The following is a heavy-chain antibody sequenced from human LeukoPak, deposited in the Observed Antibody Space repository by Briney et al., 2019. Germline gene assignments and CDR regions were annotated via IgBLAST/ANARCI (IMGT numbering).Heavy chain of an antibody. CDR2: ISSSGSTI. Sequence: GGSLRLSCAASGFTFSSYEMNWVSQAPGKRLGWVSYISSSGSTIYYADSVKGRFTISRDNAKNSLYLQMNSLRAEDTAVYYCARQKGYCSGGSCYGWFDPWGQGTLVTVSS. CDR1: GFTFSSYE. V-gene: IGHV3-48*03. CDR3: ARQKGYCSGGSCYGWFDP. D-gene: IGHD2-15*01. J-gene: IGHJ5*02.